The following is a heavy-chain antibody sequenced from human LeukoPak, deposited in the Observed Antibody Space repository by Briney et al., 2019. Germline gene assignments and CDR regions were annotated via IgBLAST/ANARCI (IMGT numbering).Heavy chain of an antibody. CDR1: GYTFTGYY. V-gene: IGHV1-2*02. D-gene: IGHD3-22*01. Sequence: ASVKVSCKASGYTFTGYYMHWVRQAPGQGLGWMGWINPNSGGTNYAQKFQGRVTMTRDTSISTAYMELSRLRSDDTAVYYCASGYYYDSSGYSLVNYFDYWGQGTLVTVSS. CDR2: INPNSGGT. CDR3: ASGYYYDSSGYSLVNYFDY. J-gene: IGHJ4*02.